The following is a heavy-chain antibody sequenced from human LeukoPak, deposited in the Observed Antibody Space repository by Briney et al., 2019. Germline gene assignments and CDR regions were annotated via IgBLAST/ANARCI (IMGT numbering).Heavy chain of an antibody. CDR3: ACGYSNYFAFDI. CDR1: GGTFSSYA. D-gene: IGHD4-11*01. CDR2: IIPILGIA. J-gene: IGHJ3*02. Sequence: VASVKVSCKASGGTFSSYAISWVRQAPGQGLEWMGRIIPILGIANYAQKFQGRVTITADKSTSTAYMELSSLRSEDTAVYYCACGYSNYFAFDIWGQGTMVTVSS. V-gene: IGHV1-69*04.